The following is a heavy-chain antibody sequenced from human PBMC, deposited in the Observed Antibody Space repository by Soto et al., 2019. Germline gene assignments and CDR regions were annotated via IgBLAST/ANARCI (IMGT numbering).Heavy chain of an antibody. CDR2: ISAYNGST. CDR3: ARDQGWYAN. Sequence: ASVKVSCKASGYTFTSYAISWVRQAPGQGLEWMGWISAYNGSTYYADSVKGRFTISRDNSKNTLYLQMNSLRAEDTAVYYCARDQGWYANWGQGTQVTVSS. J-gene: IGHJ4*02. D-gene: IGHD2-8*01. CDR1: GYTFTSYA. V-gene: IGHV1-18*01.